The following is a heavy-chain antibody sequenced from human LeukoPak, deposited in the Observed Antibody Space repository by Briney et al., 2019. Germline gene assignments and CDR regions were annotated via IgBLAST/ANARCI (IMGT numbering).Heavy chain of an antibody. D-gene: IGHD3-10*01. CDR2: INPNSGGT. V-gene: IGHV1-2*02. J-gene: IGHJ5*02. Sequence: ASAKVSCKASGYTFTGYYMHWVRQAPGQGLEWMGWINPNSGGTNYAQKFQGRVTMTRDTSISTAYMELSSLRSEDTAVYYCATDITAGGSGSSYWFDPWGQGTLVTVSS. CDR3: ATDITAGGSGSSYWFDP. CDR1: GYTFTGYY.